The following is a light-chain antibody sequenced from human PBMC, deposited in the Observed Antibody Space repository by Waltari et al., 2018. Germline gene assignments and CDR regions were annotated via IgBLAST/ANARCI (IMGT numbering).Light chain of an antibody. J-gene: IGKJ4*01. V-gene: IGKV3-15*01. CDR3: QQYKNWPPVT. CDR2: GAS. Sequence: EIVMTQSPATLSVSPGERATLSCRASQSVSSNLAWYQQRPGQAPRLLIYGASTRATGVPTRCSGSGSGTDFTLSISSLQSEDFAVYYCQQYKNWPPVTCGGGTKVEIK. CDR1: QSVSSN.